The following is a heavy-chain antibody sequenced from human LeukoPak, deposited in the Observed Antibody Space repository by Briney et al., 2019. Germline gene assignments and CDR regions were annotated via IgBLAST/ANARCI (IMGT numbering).Heavy chain of an antibody. J-gene: IGHJ6*02. Sequence: GGSLRLSCAASGFTFSSYGLHWVRQAPGKGLEWVAVIWYDGSDKYYADSVKGRFTISRDNAKNSLYLQMNSLRDEDTAVYYCARDASAWRYGMDVWGQGTTVTVS. V-gene: IGHV3-33*01. D-gene: IGHD6-19*01. CDR3: ARDASAWRYGMDV. CDR2: IWYDGSDK. CDR1: GFTFSSYG.